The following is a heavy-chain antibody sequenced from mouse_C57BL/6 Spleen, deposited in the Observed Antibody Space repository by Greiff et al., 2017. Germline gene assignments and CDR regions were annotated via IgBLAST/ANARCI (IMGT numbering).Heavy chain of an antibody. CDR1: GYTFTSYW. Sequence: QVQLQQPGAELVRPGSSVKLSCKASGYTFTSYWMDWVKQRPGQGLEWIGNSYPSDSETHYNQKFKDKATLTVDKSSSAAYMQLSSLTSEDSAVYYCASAYYSNPAWFAYWGQGTLVTVSA. J-gene: IGHJ3*01. D-gene: IGHD2-5*01. CDR2: SYPSDSET. V-gene: IGHV1-61*01. CDR3: ASAYYSNPAWFAY.